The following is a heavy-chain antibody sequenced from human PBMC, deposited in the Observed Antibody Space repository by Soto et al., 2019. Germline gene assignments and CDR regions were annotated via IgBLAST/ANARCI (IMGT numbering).Heavy chain of an antibody. J-gene: IGHJ4*02. CDR3: ARDHPPLDYYGSGSLDY. CDR1: GYTLTELS. V-gene: IGHV1-24*01. CDR2: FDPEDGET. D-gene: IGHD3-10*01. Sequence: ASVKVSCKVSGYTLTELSMHWVRQAPGKGLEWMGGFDPEDGETIYAQKFQGRVTMTEDTSTDTAYMELRSLRSDDTAVYYCARDHPPLDYYGSGSLDYWGQGTLVTVSS.